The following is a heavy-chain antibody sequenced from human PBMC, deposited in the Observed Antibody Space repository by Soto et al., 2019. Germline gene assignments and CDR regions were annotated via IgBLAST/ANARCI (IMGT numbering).Heavy chain of an antibody. CDR1: GFTFSSYS. CDR2: ISSTSNTI. CDR3: ARAKYNENYRYYYYGMDV. V-gene: IGHV3-48*02. J-gene: IGHJ6*02. D-gene: IGHD1-26*01. Sequence: GGSLRLSCAASGFTFSSYSMNWVRQAPGKGLEWLSYISSTSNTIYYADSVKGRFTISRDNAKNSLYLQMNSLKDEDTAVYYCARAKYNENYRYYYYGMDVWGQGTTVTVSS.